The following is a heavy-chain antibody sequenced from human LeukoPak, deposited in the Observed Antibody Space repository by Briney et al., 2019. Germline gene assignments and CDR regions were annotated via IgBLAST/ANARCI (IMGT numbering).Heavy chain of an antibody. J-gene: IGHJ4*02. CDR1: GGSFSSYY. D-gene: IGHD6-6*01. Sequence: SETLSLTCAVYGGSFSSYYWSWIRQPPGKGLEWIGEINHSGSTNYNPSLKSRVTISVDTSKNQFSLKLSSVTAADTAVYYCARGGIAARPPDYWGQGTLVTVSS. CDR3: ARGGIAARPPDY. V-gene: IGHV4-34*01. CDR2: INHSGST.